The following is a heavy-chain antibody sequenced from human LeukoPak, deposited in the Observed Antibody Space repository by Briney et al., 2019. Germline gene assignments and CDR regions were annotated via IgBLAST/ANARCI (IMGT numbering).Heavy chain of an antibody. J-gene: IGHJ6*03. D-gene: IGHD6-6*01. CDR2: ISYSRTT. Sequence: SETLSLTCTVSGGSISSRPYYWGWVRQPPGKGLEWIGTISYSRTTYYSPSLKSRVTISLDTSKNQFSLKLSSVTAADTAISYCARDFSSSSTVYYYYYMDVWGKGTTVTVSS. V-gene: IGHV4-39*07. CDR3: ARDFSSSSTVYYYYYMDV. CDR1: GGSISSRPYY.